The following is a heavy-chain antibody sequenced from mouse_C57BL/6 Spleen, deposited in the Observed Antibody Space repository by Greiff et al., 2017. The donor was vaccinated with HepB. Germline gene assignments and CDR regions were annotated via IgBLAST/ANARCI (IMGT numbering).Heavy chain of an antibody. V-gene: IGHV1-82*01. CDR3: AREGTAQATAY. J-gene: IGHJ3*01. CDR1: GYAFSSSW. D-gene: IGHD3-2*02. Sequence: QVQLKESGPELVKPGASVKISCKASGYAFSSSWMNWVKQRPGKGLEWIGRIYPGDGDTNYNGKFKGKATLTADKSSSTAYMQLSSLTSEDSAVYFCAREGTAQATAYWGQGTLVTVSA. CDR2: IYPGDGDT.